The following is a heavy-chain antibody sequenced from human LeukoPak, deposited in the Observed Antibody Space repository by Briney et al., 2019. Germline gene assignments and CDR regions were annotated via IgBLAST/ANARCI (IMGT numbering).Heavy chain of an antibody. CDR1: GFTFSSYA. CDR3: AKPFRGDYLPYYY. J-gene: IGHJ4*02. Sequence: PGGSLRLSCAASGFTFSSYAMSWVRQAPGKGLEWVSAISGSGGSTYYADSVKGRFTISRDNSKNTLYLQLNSLRAEDTAVYYCAKPFRGDYLPYYYWGQGTLVTVSS. V-gene: IGHV3-23*01. CDR2: ISGSGGST. D-gene: IGHD2-21*01.